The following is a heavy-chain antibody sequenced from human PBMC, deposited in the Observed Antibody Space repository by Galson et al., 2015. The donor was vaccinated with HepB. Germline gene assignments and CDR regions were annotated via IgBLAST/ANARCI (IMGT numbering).Heavy chain of an antibody. CDR1: GYSLSTYY. D-gene: IGHD2-15*01. CDR2: INPSVGTT. CDR3: ARDREPNRFGYSALDI. Sequence: SVKVSCKASGYSLSTYYIQWVRQAPGQGLEWMGIINPSVGTTSYAQKFQGRVNMTRDTSTSTVHLELYSLTSEDTAVYYCARDREPNRFGYSALDIWGQGTMVTVSS. J-gene: IGHJ3*02. V-gene: IGHV1-46*01.